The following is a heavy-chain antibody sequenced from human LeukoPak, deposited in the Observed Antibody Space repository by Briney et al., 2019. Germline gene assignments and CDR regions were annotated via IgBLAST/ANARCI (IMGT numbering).Heavy chain of an antibody. V-gene: IGHV4-31*03. D-gene: IGHD5-18*01. CDR1: GGSISSGGYY. Sequence: PSETLSLTCTVSGGSISSGGYYWSWIRQHPGKDLEWIGYIYYSGSTYYNPSLKSRVTISVDTSKNQFSLKLSSVTAADTAVYYCARAPVFGYSYGYTGRYYFDYWGQGTLVTVSS. J-gene: IGHJ4*02. CDR2: IYYSGST. CDR3: ARAPVFGYSYGYTGRYYFDY.